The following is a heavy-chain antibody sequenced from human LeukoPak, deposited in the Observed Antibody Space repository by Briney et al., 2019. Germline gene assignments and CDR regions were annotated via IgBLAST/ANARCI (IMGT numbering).Heavy chain of an antibody. J-gene: IGHJ4*02. V-gene: IGHV4-38-2*02. CDR2: IYHSGST. Sequence: PSAPLSLTCAVSGSSISSGYYWGWIRQPPGKGLEWIGSIYHSGSTYYNPSLKSRVTISVDTSKNQFSLKLSSVTAADTAVYYCAREQQLFDYWGQGTLVTVSS. CDR3: AREQQLFDY. CDR1: GSSISSGYY. D-gene: IGHD6-13*01.